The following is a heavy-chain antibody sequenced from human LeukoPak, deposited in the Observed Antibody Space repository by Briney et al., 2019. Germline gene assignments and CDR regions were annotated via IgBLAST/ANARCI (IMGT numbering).Heavy chain of an antibody. CDR1: GFTFSSYA. D-gene: IGHD3-3*01. Sequence: AGSLRLSCAASGFTFSSYAMHWVRQAPDKGLEWVAVISYDGSNKYYADSVKGRFTISSDNSKNTLYLQMNSLRAEDTTVYYCATDHAPIHDFWSGYSRGYYYYGMDVWGQGTTVTVS. J-gene: IGHJ6*02. CDR3: ATDHAPIHDFWSGYSRGYYYYGMDV. V-gene: IGHV3-30-3*01. CDR2: ISYDGSNK.